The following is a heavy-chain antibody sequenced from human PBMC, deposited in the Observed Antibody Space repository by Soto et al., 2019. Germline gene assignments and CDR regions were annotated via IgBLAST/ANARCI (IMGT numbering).Heavy chain of an antibody. CDR3: ARIASAGRGWDV. CDR1: GFTFSSYW. V-gene: IGHV3-7*01. CDR2: IKQDGSEK. J-gene: IGHJ6*02. Sequence: EVQLVESGGGLVQPGGSMRLSCAASGFTFSSYWMSWVRQAPVKGLEWVGNIKQDGSEKNYVDFVEGRFTISRDNAENSLYLQMNSLRGEETAVYFCARIASAGRGWDVWGQGTTVVVSS. D-gene: IGHD6-13*01.